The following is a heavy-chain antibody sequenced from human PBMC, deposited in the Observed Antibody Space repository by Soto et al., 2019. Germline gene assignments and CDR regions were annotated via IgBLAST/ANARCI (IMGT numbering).Heavy chain of an antibody. CDR1: GFTFSDYA. J-gene: IGHJ4*02. D-gene: IGHD2-15*01. V-gene: IGHV3-23*01. CDR3: AKKNVVVFGDYGFM. Sequence: GGSLRLSCAASGFTFSDYAMRWVRHAPGKGLEWVSTISPSDGSTYYADSVKGRFTISRDNSKETLYLQMNSLRAGDAAVYYCAKKNVVVFGDYGFMWGQGTLVTVSS. CDR2: ISPSDGST.